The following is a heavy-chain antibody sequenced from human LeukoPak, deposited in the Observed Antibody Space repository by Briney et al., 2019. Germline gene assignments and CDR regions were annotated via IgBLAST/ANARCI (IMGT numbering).Heavy chain of an antibody. CDR3: AKDYCSSTSCYFDY. CDR1: GFTFDDYA. CDR2: ISWDGGST. Sequence: GGSLRLSCAASGFTFDDYAMHWVRQAPGKGLEWVSLISWDGGSTYYADSVKGRFTISRDNSKNSLYLQMSSLRAEDTALYYCAKDYCSSTSCYFDYWGQGTLVTVSS. D-gene: IGHD2-2*01. V-gene: IGHV3-43D*03. J-gene: IGHJ4*02.